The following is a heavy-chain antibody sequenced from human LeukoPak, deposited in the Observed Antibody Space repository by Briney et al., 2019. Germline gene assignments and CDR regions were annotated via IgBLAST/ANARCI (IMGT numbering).Heavy chain of an antibody. Sequence: PGGSLRLSCGASGFTFSSYAMSWVRQAPGKGLEWVSAISGSGGSTYYADSVKGRFTISRDNSKNTLYLQMNSLRAEDTAVYYCAKDRQYSYARSWGLDYWGQGTLVTVSS. CDR2: ISGSGGST. V-gene: IGHV3-23*01. J-gene: IGHJ4*02. CDR3: AKDRQYSYARSWGLDY. D-gene: IGHD5-18*01. CDR1: GFTFSSYA.